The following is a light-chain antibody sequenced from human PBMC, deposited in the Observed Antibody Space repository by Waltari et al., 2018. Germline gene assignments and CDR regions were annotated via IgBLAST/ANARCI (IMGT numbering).Light chain of an antibody. CDR2: KAS. Sequence: DIQMTQSPSTLSASVGDRVTITCRASQTISIYLAWYQQKPGKAPNLLIYKASTLESGVPSRFSVSGSGTEFTLTISSLQPDDFATYYCQQYHSYSPYTFGQGTKLDIK. CDR1: QTISIY. J-gene: IGKJ2*01. V-gene: IGKV1-5*03. CDR3: QQYHSYSPYT.